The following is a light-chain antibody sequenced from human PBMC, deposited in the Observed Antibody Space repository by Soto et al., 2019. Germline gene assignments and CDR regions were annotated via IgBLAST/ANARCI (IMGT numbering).Light chain of an antibody. CDR3: QQYDNLPVT. CDR2: DAS. Sequence: IPLTPSPSSLSASFGDRVTITCLASQDIAIYLNWYQQKPGKAPKLLIYDASNLETGVPSRFSGSGSGTDFTSTISSLQPEDIATYYCQQYDNLPVTFGGGTKVDI. J-gene: IGKJ4*01. CDR1: QDIAIY. V-gene: IGKV1-33*01.